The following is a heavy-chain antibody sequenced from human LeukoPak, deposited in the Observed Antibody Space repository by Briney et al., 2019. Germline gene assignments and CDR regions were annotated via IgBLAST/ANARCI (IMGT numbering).Heavy chain of an antibody. CDR1: GGSVSSDY. CDR2: IYHTGNN. J-gene: IGHJ4*02. D-gene: IGHD2/OR15-2a*01. Sequence: SETLSLTCTVSGGSVSSDYWSRIRQPPGKGLEWIGYIYHTGNNDYNPSLKSRATISLDTSKNQFSLKLTSVTAADTAVYFCARHPFSSPFDYWGQGTLVTVSS. V-gene: IGHV4-59*08. CDR3: ARHPFSSPFDY.